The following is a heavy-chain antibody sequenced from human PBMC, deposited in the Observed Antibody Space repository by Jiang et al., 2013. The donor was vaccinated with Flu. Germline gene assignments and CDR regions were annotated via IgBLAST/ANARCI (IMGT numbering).Heavy chain of an antibody. J-gene: IGHJ5*02. Sequence: EVKKPGSSVKVSCKASGGTFSSYAISWVRQAPGQGLEWMGGIIPIFGTANYAQKFQGRVTITADKSTSTAYMELSSLRSEDTAVYYCARGRGVVPAAIGEGWFDPWGQGTLVTVSS. CDR1: GGTFSSYA. CDR2: IIPIFGTA. D-gene: IGHD2-2*02. V-gene: IGHV1-69*06. CDR3: ARGRGVVPAAIGEGWFDP.